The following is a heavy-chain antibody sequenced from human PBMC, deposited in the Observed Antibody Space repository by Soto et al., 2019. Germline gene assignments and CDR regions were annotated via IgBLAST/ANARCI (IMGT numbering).Heavy chain of an antibody. D-gene: IGHD3-22*01. CDR2: IYYSGST. CDR1: GGSINSGDYY. J-gene: IGHJ3*02. CDR3: ATVPTYYYDRSGYANAFDM. V-gene: IGHV4-30-4*01. Sequence: KPSETLSLTCTVSGGSINSGDYYWSWIRQPPGKGLEWIGYIYYSGSTYHNPSLKSRINISVDTSKNQFSLKLSSVTAADTAVYYCATVPTYYYDRSGYANAFDMWGQGTMVTVSS.